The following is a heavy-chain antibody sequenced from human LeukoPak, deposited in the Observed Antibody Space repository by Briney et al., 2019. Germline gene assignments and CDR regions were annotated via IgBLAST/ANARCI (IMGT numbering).Heavy chain of an antibody. CDR1: GYTFTSYY. D-gene: IGHD1-26*01. CDR2: FDPEDGET. CDR3: ATGDLVGAMEVKY. Sequence: ASVKVSCKASGYTFTSYYMHWVRQAPGQGLEWMGGFDPEDGETIYAQKFQGRVTMTEDTSTDTAYMELSSLRSEDTAVYYCATGDLVGAMEVKYWGQGTLVTVSS. V-gene: IGHV1-24*01. J-gene: IGHJ4*02.